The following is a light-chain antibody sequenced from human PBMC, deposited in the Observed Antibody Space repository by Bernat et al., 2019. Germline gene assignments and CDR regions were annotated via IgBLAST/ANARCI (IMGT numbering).Light chain of an antibody. V-gene: IGKV1-9*01. CDR1: QGISSS. CDR3: QQLYCSPWT. Sequence: DIQLTQSPSFLSASVGDRVTITCRASQGISSSLAWYQHKPGKAPKLLIYAASILQSGVPSRFSGSGSETEFTLTISSLQPEDFATYSCQQLYCSPWTFGQGTKVVFK. CDR2: AAS. J-gene: IGKJ1*01.